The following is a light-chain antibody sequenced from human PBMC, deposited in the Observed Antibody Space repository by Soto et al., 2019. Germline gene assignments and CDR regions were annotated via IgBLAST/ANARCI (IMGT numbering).Light chain of an antibody. V-gene: IGLV1-47*01. CDR1: NSNIGNNY. CDR2: AST. CDR3: VAWDDSLSCAV. Sequence: QSVLTQPPSASGTPGQRISNSCSGSNSNIGNNYVYWYQQVPGTAPKLLIYASTQRQSGVPDRFSGSKSGTSASLTISGLRSEDEADYYCVAWDDSLSCAVFGGGTQLTVL. J-gene: IGLJ7*01.